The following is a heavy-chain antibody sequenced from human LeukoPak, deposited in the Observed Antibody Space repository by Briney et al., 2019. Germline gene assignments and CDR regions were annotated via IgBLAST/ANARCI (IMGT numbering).Heavy chain of an antibody. CDR2: INHSGST. CDR3: ARLDYGDRNWFDP. V-gene: IGHV4-34*01. CDR1: GGSFSGYY. D-gene: IGHD4-17*01. J-gene: IGHJ5*02. Sequence: SETLSLTCAVYGGSFSGYYWSWIRQPPGKGLEWIGEINHSGSTNYNPSLKSRVTISVDTSKNQFSLKLSSVTAADTAVYYCARLDYGDRNWFDPWGQGTLVTVSS.